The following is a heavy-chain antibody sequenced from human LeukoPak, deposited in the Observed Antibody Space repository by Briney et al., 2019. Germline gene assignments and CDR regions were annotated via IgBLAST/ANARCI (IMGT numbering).Heavy chain of an antibody. D-gene: IGHD3-10*01. V-gene: IGHV4-39*07. Sequence: PSETLSLTCTVSGGSISSSSYYWGWIRQPPGKGLEWIGSIYYSGSTYYNPSLKSRVTISVDTSKNQFSLKLSSVTAADTAVYYCARDCMNYGCQKEPPWGQGTLVTVSS. CDR2: IYYSGST. CDR1: GGSISSSSYY. CDR3: ARDCMNYGCQKEPP. J-gene: IGHJ5*02.